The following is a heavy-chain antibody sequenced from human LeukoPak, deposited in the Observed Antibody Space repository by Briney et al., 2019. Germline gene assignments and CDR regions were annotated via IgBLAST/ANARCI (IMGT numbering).Heavy chain of an antibody. Sequence: GGSLRLSCAASGFTFTNYAMSWVRQTPGKGLEWVAATVGSRPDTYHADSVKGRFTVSRDNSRNTLYLQMNSLRAEDTAVYYCAELGITMIGGVWGKGTTVTISS. CDR1: GFTFTNYA. CDR3: AELGITMIGGV. CDR2: TVGSRPDT. J-gene: IGHJ6*04. D-gene: IGHD3-10*02. V-gene: IGHV3-23*01.